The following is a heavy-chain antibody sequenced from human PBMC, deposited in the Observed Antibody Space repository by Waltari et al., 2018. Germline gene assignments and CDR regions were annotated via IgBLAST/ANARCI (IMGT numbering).Heavy chain of an antibody. CDR3: ARLVWYQSGSDYYYYYMDV. V-gene: IGHV1-69*14. D-gene: IGHD6-13*01. Sequence: QVQLVQSGAEVKKPGSSVKVSCKASGGTFSSYAISWVRQAPGQGLEWMGGIIPIFGTANYAQKFQGSVTITADKSTSTAYMELSSLRSEDTAVYYCARLVWYQSGSDYYYYYMDVWGKGTTVTVSS. CDR2: IIPIFGTA. CDR1: GGTFSSYA. J-gene: IGHJ6*03.